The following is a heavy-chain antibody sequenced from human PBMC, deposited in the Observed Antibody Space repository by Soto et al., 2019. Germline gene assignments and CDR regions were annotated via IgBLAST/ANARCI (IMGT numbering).Heavy chain of an antibody. V-gene: IGHV1-18*01. CDR2: ISAYNGNT. J-gene: IGHJ4*02. Sequence: ASVKVSCKASGYTFTSYGISWVRQAPGQGLEWMGWISAYNGNTNYAQKLQGRVTMTTDTSTSTAYMELRSLRSDDTAVYYCARDLKRYSSGWPSYYWGQGTLVTVSS. CDR1: GYTFTSYG. CDR3: ARDLKRYSSGWPSYY. D-gene: IGHD6-19*01.